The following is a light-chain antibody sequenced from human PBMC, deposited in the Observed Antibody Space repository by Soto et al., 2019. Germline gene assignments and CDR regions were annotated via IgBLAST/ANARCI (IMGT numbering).Light chain of an antibody. CDR2: EVS. V-gene: IGLV2-18*02. Sequence: QSVLTQPPSVSGSPGQSVAISCTGTSSDVGSYNRVSWYQQPPGAAPKLMIYEVSNRPSGVPDRFSGSKSGNTASLTISGFQAEDEPDYSSNSYPGSSTYASGTGTKATVL. CDR1: SSDVGSYNR. J-gene: IGLJ1*01. CDR3: NSYPGSSTYA.